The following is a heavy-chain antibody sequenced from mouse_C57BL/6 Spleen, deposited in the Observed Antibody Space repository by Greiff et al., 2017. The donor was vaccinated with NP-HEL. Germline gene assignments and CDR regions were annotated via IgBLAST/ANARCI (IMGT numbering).Heavy chain of an antibody. V-gene: IGHV1-9*01. CDR1: GYTFTGYW. D-gene: IGHD3-2*02. Sequence: QVQLQQSGAELMKPGASVKLSCKATGYTFTGYWIEWVKQRPGHGLEWIGEILPGSGSTNYNEKFKGKATFTADTSSNTAYMHLSSLTTEDSAIYYCARRVSSGGYAMDYWGQGTSVTVSS. CDR3: ARRVSSGGYAMDY. CDR2: ILPGSGST. J-gene: IGHJ4*01.